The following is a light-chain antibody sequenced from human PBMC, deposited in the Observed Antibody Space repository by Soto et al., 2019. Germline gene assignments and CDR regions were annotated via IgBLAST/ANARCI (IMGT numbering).Light chain of an antibody. CDR3: QSYDSSLSGWV. CDR1: SSNIGAGYD. CDR2: GNS. Sequence: QPVLTQPPSVSGAPGQRVTISCTGSSSNIGAGYDVHWYQQLPGTAPKLLIYGNSNQPSGVPDRFSGSKSGTSASLAITGLRAEDEADYYCQSYDSSLSGWVFGGGTQLTVL. J-gene: IGLJ3*02. V-gene: IGLV1-40*01.